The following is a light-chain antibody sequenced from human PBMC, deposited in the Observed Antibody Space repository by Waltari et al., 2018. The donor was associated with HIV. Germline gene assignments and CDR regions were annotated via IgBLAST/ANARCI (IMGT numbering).Light chain of an antibody. Sequence: IVLTQSPGTLSLSPGENATLSCRASQSVSSTSLAWYQQKPGQSPRLLIYSASTRANGIPDRFSGSGSGTDFSLTISRLEPEDFAVYYCQRYGRSRTFGQGTKVEIK. CDR2: SAS. CDR3: QRYGRSRT. V-gene: IGKV3-20*01. CDR1: QSVSSTS. J-gene: IGKJ1*01.